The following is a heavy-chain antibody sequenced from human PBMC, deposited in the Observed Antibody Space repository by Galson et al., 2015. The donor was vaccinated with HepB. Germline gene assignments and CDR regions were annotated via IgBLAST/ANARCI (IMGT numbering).Heavy chain of an antibody. D-gene: IGHD3-16*01. CDR2: ISTYNGNT. CDR1: GYTFTPYG. J-gene: IGHJ4*02. CDR3: ARGGMATRGGPTFDY. V-gene: IGHV1-18*01. Sequence: SVKVSCKASGYTFTPYGINWLRQAPGQGLEWMGRISTYNGNTNYAQKFQGRVTMTTDTSTNTAYMELRSLRSDDGAIYYCARGGMATRGGPTFDYWGQETLVTVSS.